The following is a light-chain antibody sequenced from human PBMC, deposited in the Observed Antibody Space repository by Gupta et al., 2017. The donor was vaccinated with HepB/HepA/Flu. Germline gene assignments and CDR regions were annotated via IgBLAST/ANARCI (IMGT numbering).Light chain of an antibody. Sequence: DIQMTQSPSSLSASVGDRVTITCRASQSISSYLNWYQQKPGKAPKRLIYAASSLQSGVPSMFSGSGSGRDFTLTISSLQPEDFATYYCQQSYSTPHWTFGQGTKVEIK. CDR2: AAS. CDR3: QQSYSTPHWT. CDR1: QSISSY. V-gene: IGKV1-39*01. J-gene: IGKJ1*01.